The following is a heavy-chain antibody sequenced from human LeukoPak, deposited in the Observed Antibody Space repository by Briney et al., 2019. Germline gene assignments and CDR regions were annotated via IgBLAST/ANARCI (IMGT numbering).Heavy chain of an antibody. J-gene: IGHJ5*02. Sequence: SETLSLTCSVSGASISSSYWSWVRQPPGKGLEWIGYIHHSGISNYSPSLKSRVTISIDTSKNQFSLKLSSVTAADTAVYYCARGIVVVPAGLREPSLKFDPWGQGTLVTVSS. CDR2: IHHSGIS. CDR3: ARGIVVVPAGLREPSLKFDP. V-gene: IGHV4-59*12. D-gene: IGHD2-2*01. CDR1: GASISSSY.